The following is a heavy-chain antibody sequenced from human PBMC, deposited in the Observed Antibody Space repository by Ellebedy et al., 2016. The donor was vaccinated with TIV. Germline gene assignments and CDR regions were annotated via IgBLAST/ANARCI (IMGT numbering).Heavy chain of an antibody. D-gene: IGHD3-3*02. CDR3: ARLCISEYGMDV. V-gene: IGHV2-5*02. CDR2: IYWDDDK. J-gene: IGHJ6*02. CDR1: GFSLSTSGVG. Sequence: SGPTLVKPTQTLTLTCTFSGFSLSTSGVGVGWIRQPPGKALEWLALIYWDDDKRYSPSLKTRLTISKDTSKNQVVLTMTNMDPVDTATYYCARLCISEYGMDVWGQGTTVTVSS.